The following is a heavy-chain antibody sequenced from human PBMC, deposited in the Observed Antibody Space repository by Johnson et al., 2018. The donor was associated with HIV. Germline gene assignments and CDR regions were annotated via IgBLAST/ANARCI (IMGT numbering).Heavy chain of an antibody. Sequence: VQLVESGGGLVRPGGSLRLSCVASGFSFIDYAMIWVRQAPGKGLEWVSFISGGEDDTYYADSVKGRFTISRDNSRNTLYLQMNSLRPEDTAVYYCASGDDDGFWGRGTLVTVSS. CDR1: GFSFIDYA. V-gene: IGHV3-23*04. CDR3: ASGDDDGF. J-gene: IGHJ4*03. CDR2: ISGGEDDT. D-gene: IGHD5-12*01.